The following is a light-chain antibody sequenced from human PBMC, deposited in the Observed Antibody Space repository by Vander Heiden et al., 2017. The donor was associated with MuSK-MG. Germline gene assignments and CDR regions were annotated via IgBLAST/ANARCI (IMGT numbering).Light chain of an antibody. CDR3: QGYYNTPQT. Sequence: DIVMTQSPDSLAVSLGERATINCKSSQSVLYSSNNKNYLAWYQQKSGQPPKLLIYWASTRESGVPDRHSRSGSGTDFTLTIRSLQAEDVTVYYSQGYYNTPQTFGQGTKVEIK. CDR2: WAS. CDR1: QSVLYSSNNKNY. J-gene: IGKJ1*01. V-gene: IGKV4-1*01.